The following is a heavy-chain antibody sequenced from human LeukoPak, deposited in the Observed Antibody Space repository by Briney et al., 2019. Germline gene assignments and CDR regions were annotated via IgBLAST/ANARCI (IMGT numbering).Heavy chain of an antibody. Sequence: SETLSLTCAVSGGSISSNNWWIWVRQSPEKGLEWIGEIYHDGSTNYNPSLKSRVTISMDKSKNQLSLKLNFVTAADTAVYYCASQYCGGDCKGPGAFDVWGQGTMVAVSS. CDR2: IYHDGST. CDR1: GGSISSNNW. D-gene: IGHD2-21*02. J-gene: IGHJ3*01. V-gene: IGHV4-4*02. CDR3: ASQYCGGDCKGPGAFDV.